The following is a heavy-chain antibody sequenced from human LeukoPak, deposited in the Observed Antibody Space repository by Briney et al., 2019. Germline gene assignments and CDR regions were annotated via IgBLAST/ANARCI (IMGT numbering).Heavy chain of an antibody. CDR3: ARDYCSSTSCLFDY. Sequence: GGSLRLSCAASGFTFSSYAMSWVRQAPGKGLEWVSAISGSGGSAYYADSVKGRFTISRDNSKNTLYLQMNSLRAEDTAVYYCARDYCSSTSCLFDYWGQGTLVTVSS. CDR1: GFTFSSYA. V-gene: IGHV3-23*01. CDR2: ISGSGGSA. J-gene: IGHJ4*02. D-gene: IGHD2-2*01.